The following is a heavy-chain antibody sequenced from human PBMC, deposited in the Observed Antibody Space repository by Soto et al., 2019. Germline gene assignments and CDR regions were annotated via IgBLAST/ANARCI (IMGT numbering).Heavy chain of an antibody. CDR2: TSYDGSDK. CDR1: GFIFSNYG. Sequence: QVQLVESGGGVVQPGRSLRLSCAASGFIFSNYGMHWVRQAPGKGLEWVAVTSYDGSDKYYADSVKGRFTISRDNSKNTLYLQMNSLRPEDTAVYYCAKVARNDYGDYWGQGTLVTVSS. J-gene: IGHJ4*02. CDR3: AKVARNDYGDY. V-gene: IGHV3-30*18.